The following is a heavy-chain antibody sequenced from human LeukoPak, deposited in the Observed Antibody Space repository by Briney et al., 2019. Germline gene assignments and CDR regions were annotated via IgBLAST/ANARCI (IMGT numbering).Heavy chain of an antibody. D-gene: IGHD6-6*01. J-gene: IGHJ3*02. CDR3: VRDGDTGAATRPAI. Sequence: QPGGSLRLSCAASGFTFTNYAMSWVRQAPGKGLEWVSGISGNGVNTYYADSVKGRFTISRDNSKNTMNLQMNSLRAEDTALYYCVRDGDTGAATRPAIWGPGTMVTVSS. CDR1: GFTFTNYA. CDR2: ISGNGVNT. V-gene: IGHV3-23*01.